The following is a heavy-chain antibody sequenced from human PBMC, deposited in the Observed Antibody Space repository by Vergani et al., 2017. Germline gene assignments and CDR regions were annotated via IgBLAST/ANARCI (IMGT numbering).Heavy chain of an antibody. D-gene: IGHD2-15*01. CDR3: ARDRPSGSKKNNWFDP. Sequence: QVQLVQSGAEVKKPGSSVKVSCKASGGTFSSYAISWVRQAPGQGLEWMGGIIPIFGTANYAQKFQGRVTITADESTSPAYMELSSLRSEDTAVYYCARDRPSGSKKNNWFDPWGQGTLVTVSS. CDR1: GGTFSSYA. CDR2: IIPIFGTA. J-gene: IGHJ5*02. V-gene: IGHV1-69*01.